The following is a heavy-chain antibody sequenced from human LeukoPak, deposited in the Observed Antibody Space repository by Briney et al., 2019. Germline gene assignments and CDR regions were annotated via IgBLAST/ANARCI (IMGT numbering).Heavy chain of an antibody. Sequence: ASVKVSCKASGYTFTSYDINWVRQATGQGLEWMGWMNPNSGNTGYAQKFQGRVTMTRNTSISTAYMELSSLRSEDTAVYYCARSAVAGTLRYFDYWGQGTLVTVSS. CDR3: ARSAVAGTLRYFDY. D-gene: IGHD6-19*01. CDR1: GYTFTSYD. CDR2: MNPNSGNT. V-gene: IGHV1-8*01. J-gene: IGHJ4*02.